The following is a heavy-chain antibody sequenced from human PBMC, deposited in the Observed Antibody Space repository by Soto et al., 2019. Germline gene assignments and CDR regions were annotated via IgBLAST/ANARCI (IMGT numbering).Heavy chain of an antibody. D-gene: IGHD3-16*01. V-gene: IGHV4-31*03. Sequence: SETLSLNCTVSGGSISSGGYYWRWIRQHPGKGLEWIGYIYYSESTYYNPSLKSRVTISVDTSKNQFSLKLSSVTAADTAVYYCAIALRGDSHDYWGQGTLVTVSS. CDR2: IYYSEST. CDR3: AIALRGDSHDY. CDR1: GGSISSGGYY. J-gene: IGHJ4*02.